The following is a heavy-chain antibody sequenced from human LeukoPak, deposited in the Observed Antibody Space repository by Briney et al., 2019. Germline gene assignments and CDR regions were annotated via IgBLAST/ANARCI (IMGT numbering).Heavy chain of an antibody. D-gene: IGHD3-10*01. V-gene: IGHV4-61*02. CDR3: AIPHYYGSGSDAFDI. CDR1: GGSISSGTYY. Sequence: SETLSLTCTVSGGSISSGTYYWTWIRQPAGKGLEWIGRIYTSGSTNYNPSLKSRVTISVDTSKNQFSLKLSSVTAADTAVYYCAIPHYYGSGSDAFDIWGQGTMVTVSS. J-gene: IGHJ3*02. CDR2: IYTSGST.